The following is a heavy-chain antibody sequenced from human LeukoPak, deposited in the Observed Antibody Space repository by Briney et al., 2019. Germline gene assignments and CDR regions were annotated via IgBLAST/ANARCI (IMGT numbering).Heavy chain of an antibody. CDR3: AKYKLLIHNPFNWFDS. CDR1: GFTFSSYA. Sequence: PGGSLRLSCAAYGFTFSSYAMSWVRQAPGKGLEWVSAISGSGGSTYYADSVKGRFTISRDNSKNTLYLQMNSLRADNLAAYYSAKYKLLIHNPFNWFDSWGQGTLVTVSS. V-gene: IGHV3-23*01. D-gene: IGHD1-14*01. J-gene: IGHJ5*01. CDR2: ISGSGGST.